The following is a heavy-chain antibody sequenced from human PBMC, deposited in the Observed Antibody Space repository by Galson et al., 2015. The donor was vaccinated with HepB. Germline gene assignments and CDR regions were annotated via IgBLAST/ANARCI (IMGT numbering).Heavy chain of an antibody. J-gene: IGHJ6*02. CDR1: GFSLSTSGMC. V-gene: IGHV2-70*11. D-gene: IGHD3-10*01. CDR3: ARIRTTMVRGVVMDYYGMDV. Sequence: ALVKPTQTPTLTCTFSGFSLSTSGMCVSWIRQPPGKALEWLARIDWDDDKYYSTSLRTRLTISKDTSKNQAVLIMTNMDPVDTATYYCARIRTTMVRGVVMDYYGMDVWGQGTTVTVSS. CDR2: IDWDDDK.